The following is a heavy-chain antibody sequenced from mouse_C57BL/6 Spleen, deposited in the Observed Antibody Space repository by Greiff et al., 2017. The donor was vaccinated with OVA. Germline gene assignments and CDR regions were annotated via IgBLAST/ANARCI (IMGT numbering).Heavy chain of an antibody. CDR1: GYTFTSYW. Sequence: QVQLQQPGAELVKPGASVKMSCKASGYTFTSYWITWVKQRPGQGLEWIGDIYPGSGCTNYNEKFKSKATLTVDTSSSTAYMQLSSLTSEDSAVYYCARSYSSHSGYFDYWGQGTTLTVSS. J-gene: IGHJ2*01. V-gene: IGHV1-55*01. D-gene: IGHD2-5*01. CDR3: ARSYSSHSGYFDY. CDR2: IYPGSGCT.